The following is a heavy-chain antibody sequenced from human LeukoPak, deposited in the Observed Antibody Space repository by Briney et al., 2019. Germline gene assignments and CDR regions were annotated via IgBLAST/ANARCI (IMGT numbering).Heavy chain of an antibody. CDR1: GYSISSGYY. CDR2: IYHSGST. D-gene: IGHD3-22*01. J-gene: IGHJ3*02. V-gene: IGHV4-38-2*02. Sequence: SETLSLTCTVSGYSISSGYYWGWIRQPPGKGLEWIGSIYHSGSTYYNPSLKSRVTISVDTSKNQFSLKLSSVTAADTAVYYCAREGHYDSYATIYAFDIWGQGTMVTVSS. CDR3: AREGHYDSYATIYAFDI.